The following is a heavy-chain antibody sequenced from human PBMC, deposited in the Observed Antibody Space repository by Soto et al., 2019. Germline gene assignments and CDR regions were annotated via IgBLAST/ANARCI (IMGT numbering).Heavy chain of an antibody. CDR2: IYHSGST. Sequence: SETLSLTCAVSGGSISSGGYSWSWVRQPPGKGLEWIGYIYHSGSTYYNPSLKSRVTISVDRSKNQFFLRLRSVTAADTAVYYCARAWRTTVTTFIDYWGQGTLVTVSS. D-gene: IGHD4-17*01. CDR1: GGSISSGGYS. V-gene: IGHV4-30-2*01. CDR3: ARAWRTTVTTFIDY. J-gene: IGHJ4*02.